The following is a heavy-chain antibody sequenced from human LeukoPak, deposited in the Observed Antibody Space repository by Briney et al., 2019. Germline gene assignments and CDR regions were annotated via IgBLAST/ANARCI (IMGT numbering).Heavy chain of an antibody. CDR1: GFTFSDAW. D-gene: IGHD7-27*01. J-gene: IGHJ4*02. V-gene: IGHV3-15*01. CDR3: TTGTGEKY. CDR2: IKSKIDGGTT. Sequence: NPGGPLRLSCAASGFTFSDAWMSWVRQAPGKGLEWVGRIKSKIDGGTTDYAAPVKGRFTISRDDSENTLYLQMNSLKTEDTAVYYCTTGTGEKYWGQGTLVTVSS.